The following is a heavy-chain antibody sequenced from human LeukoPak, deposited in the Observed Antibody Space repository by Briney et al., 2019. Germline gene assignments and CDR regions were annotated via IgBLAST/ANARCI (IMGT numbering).Heavy chain of an antibody. V-gene: IGHV4-38-2*01. CDR3: ARVDYILDY. Sequence: PSETLSLTCAVSRYSISSGYHWAWIRQPPGEGLEWIVSIYRSGSAYYNPSLKSRVTISVDTSKNQFSLRVTSVTAADTAVYYCARVDYILDYWGQGTLVTVSS. D-gene: IGHD4-11*01. J-gene: IGHJ4*02. CDR1: RYSISSGYH. CDR2: IYRSGSA.